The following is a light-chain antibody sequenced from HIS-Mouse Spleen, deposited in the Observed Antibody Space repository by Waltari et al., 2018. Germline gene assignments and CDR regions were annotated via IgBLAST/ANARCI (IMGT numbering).Light chain of an antibody. J-gene: IGLJ2*01. Sequence: QSALTQPASVSGSPGQSITISCTGTSSDVGSYNLVSWYQQHPGKAPKLMTYEGSKRPSGVSNRFSGSKSRNTASLTISGLQAEDEADYYCCSYAGSSPYVVFGGGTKLTVL. CDR1: SSDVGSYNL. V-gene: IGLV2-23*01. CDR2: EGS. CDR3: CSYAGSSPYVV.